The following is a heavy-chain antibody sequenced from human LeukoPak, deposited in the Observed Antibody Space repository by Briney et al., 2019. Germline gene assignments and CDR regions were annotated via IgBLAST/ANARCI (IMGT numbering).Heavy chain of an antibody. V-gene: IGHV1-46*01. CDR2: INPSGGST. CDR1: GYTFTSYY. CDR3: ASSSREWLLRGN. D-gene: IGHD3-3*01. Sequence: GASVKVSCEASGYTFTSYYMHWVRQAPGQGLEWMGIINPSGGSTSYAQKFQGRVTMTRDMSTSTVYMELSSLRSEDTAVYYCASSSREWLLRGNWGQGTLVTVSS. J-gene: IGHJ4*02.